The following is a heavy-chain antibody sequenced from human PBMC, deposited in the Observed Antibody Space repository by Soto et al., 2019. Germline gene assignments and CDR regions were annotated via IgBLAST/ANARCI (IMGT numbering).Heavy chain of an antibody. D-gene: IGHD2-15*01. J-gene: IGHJ6*02. CDR2: IYYDGTT. V-gene: IGHV4-39*01. CDR1: GGSISGRTYY. CDR3: SGGAPSMDV. Sequence: QLQLQESGPGLVKPSETLSLTCTASGGSISGRTYYWGWIRQPPGKGLEWIGNIYYDGTTYYDPSVESRVTITLDAPKNQFSLKLTSVTAADTAVYYCSGGAPSMDVWGQGTSVTVSS.